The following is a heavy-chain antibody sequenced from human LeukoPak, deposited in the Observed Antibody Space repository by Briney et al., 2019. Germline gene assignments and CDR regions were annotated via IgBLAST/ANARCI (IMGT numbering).Heavy chain of an antibody. V-gene: IGHV5-51*01. CDR3: ARLLETGYYYYMDV. Sequence: GESLKISCKGSGYSFTSYWIGCVRQMPGKGLEWMGIIYPGVSDTRYSVSFQGQVNISADKYINPVSLQERRLKSSYTAMYYCARLLETGYYYYMDVGGKGTTVTVSS. CDR1: GYSFTSYW. D-gene: IGHD3-3*01. J-gene: IGHJ6*03. CDR2: IYPGVSDT.